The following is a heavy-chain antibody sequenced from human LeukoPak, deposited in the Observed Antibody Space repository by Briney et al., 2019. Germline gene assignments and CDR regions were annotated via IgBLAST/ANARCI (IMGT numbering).Heavy chain of an antibody. V-gene: IGHV3-23*01. J-gene: IGHJ5*02. Sequence: GGSLRLSCAAPGFTFSSYAMTWVRQAPGKGLEWVSLISGSGKTIYYADSVKGRFTISRDNSKNSLFLQMNSLRAEDTAIYYCAKDLPDYGDYVEGSWGQGTLVTVSS. D-gene: IGHD4-17*01. CDR2: ISGSGKTI. CDR3: AKDLPDYGDYVEGS. CDR1: GFTFSSYA.